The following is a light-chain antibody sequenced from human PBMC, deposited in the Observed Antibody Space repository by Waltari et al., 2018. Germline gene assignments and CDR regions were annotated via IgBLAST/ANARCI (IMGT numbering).Light chain of an antibody. J-gene: IGLJ1*01. CDR2: KDT. CDR1: PLPEKH. Sequence: SYDLTQPPSVSVSPGQTARITCFGNPLPEKHAYWYQQRPCQAPVLVIYKDTERPSGIPERFSGSRSGTAVTLTISEVQAEDEADYYCQSEDSSTDYYVFGTGTKVTVL. V-gene: IGLV3-25*03. CDR3: QSEDSSTDYYV.